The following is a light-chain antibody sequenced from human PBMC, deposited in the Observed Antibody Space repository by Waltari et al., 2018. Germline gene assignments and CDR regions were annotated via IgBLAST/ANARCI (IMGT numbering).Light chain of an antibody. CDR3: SSYTSSSAYVFAYV. Sequence: QSALTQPASVSGSPGQSITISCTGTSSDVGGYNYVSWYQQHPDKAPKLMIYEVSNRPSGGSNRFSGSKSGNTASLTISGLQAEDEADYYCSSYTSSSAYVFAYVFGTGTKVTVL. CDR1: SSDVGGYNY. J-gene: IGLJ1*01. V-gene: IGLV2-14*01. CDR2: EVS.